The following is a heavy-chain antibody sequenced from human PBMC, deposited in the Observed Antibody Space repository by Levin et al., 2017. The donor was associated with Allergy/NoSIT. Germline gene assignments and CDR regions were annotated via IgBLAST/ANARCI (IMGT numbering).Heavy chain of an antibody. CDR3: AKAGKTVTSPFDY. Sequence: GGSLRLSCAASGFTFSSYGMHWVRQAPGKGLEWVAVISYDGSNKYYADSVKGRFTISRDNSKNTLYLQMNSLRAEDTAVYYCAKAGKTVTSPFDYWGQGTLVTVSS. V-gene: IGHV3-30*18. CDR2: ISYDGSNK. J-gene: IGHJ4*02. D-gene: IGHD4-17*01. CDR1: GFTFSSYG.